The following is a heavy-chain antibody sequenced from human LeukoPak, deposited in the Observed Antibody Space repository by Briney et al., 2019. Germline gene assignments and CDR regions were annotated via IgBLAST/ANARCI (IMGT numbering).Heavy chain of an antibody. CDR3: AKVYGSGLKRQYYFDY. D-gene: IGHD4-17*01. CDR1: GFTFSTSW. CDR2: ISGSGGST. Sequence: GGSLRLSCAASGFTFSTSWMHWVRQAPGKGLEWVSAISGSGGSTYYADSVKGRFTISRDNSKNTLYLQMNSLRAEDTAVYYCAKVYGSGLKRQYYFDYWGQGTLVTVSS. V-gene: IGHV3-23*01. J-gene: IGHJ4*02.